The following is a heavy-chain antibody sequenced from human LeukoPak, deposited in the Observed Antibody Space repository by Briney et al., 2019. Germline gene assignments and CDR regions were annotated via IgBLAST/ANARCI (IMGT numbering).Heavy chain of an antibody. V-gene: IGHV5-51*01. CDR2: IYPGESDT. J-gene: IGHJ5*02. D-gene: IGHD2-8*02. CDR1: GYSFTSQW. Sequence: GESLKISCKGSGYSFTSQWIGWVRPMPGKGLEWMGIIYPGESDTRYNPSFQGQVTISADKSISTTYLQWSSLEASDTAMYYCARLIKEGVLNWLDPWGQGTLVTVSS. CDR3: ARLIKEGVLNWLDP.